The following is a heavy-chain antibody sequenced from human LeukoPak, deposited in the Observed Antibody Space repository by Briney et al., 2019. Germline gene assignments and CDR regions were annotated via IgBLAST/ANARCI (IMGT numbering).Heavy chain of an antibody. J-gene: IGHJ4*02. CDR2: ISSSSSTI. V-gene: IGHV3-48*01. CDR1: GFTFSSYS. D-gene: IGHD3-3*01. Sequence: GGSLRLSCAASGFTFSSYSMNWVRQAPGKGLEWVSYISSSSSTIYYADSVKGRFTISRDNAKNSLYLQMNSLRAEDTAVYYCARGPFGVVIIRGEIFDYWGQGTLVTVSS. CDR3: ARGPFGVVIIRGEIFDY.